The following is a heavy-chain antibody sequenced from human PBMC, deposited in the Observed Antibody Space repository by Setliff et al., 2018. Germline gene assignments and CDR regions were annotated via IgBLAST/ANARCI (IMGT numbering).Heavy chain of an antibody. CDR1: GGSFSGYY. Sequence: PSETLSLTCAVYGGSFSGYYWSWIRQPPGKRLEWIGEIIHSGSTNYNPSLKSRVTISMDTSKNQFSLKLSSVTAADTAVYYCARKGISALSGAFDMWGQGTMVTVSS. J-gene: IGHJ3*02. CDR3: ARKGISALSGAFDM. D-gene: IGHD1-26*01. V-gene: IGHV4-34*12. CDR2: IIHSGST.